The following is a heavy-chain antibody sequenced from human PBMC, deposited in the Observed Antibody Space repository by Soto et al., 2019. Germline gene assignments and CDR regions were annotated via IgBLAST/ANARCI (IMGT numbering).Heavy chain of an antibody. CDR3: ARGEEGSGRICDD. CDR2: TYYRSKWYN. V-gene: IGHV6-1*01. J-gene: IGHJ4*02. Sequence: QVQLQQSGPGLVKPSQTLSLTCTISGDSVSSTTAGWNWIRQSPSRDLEWLGRTYYRSKWYNDYAVFVKGRMLINPDTSKNQFSLQPSSVTPGDRAGYFLARGEEGSGRICDDWGQGTLVTVSS. D-gene: IGHD3-10*01. CDR1: GDSVSSTTAG.